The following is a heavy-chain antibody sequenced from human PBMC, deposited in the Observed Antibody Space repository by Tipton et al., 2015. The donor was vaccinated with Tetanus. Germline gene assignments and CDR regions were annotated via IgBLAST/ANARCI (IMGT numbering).Heavy chain of an antibody. CDR1: GGSISSYY. V-gene: IGHV4-59*01. J-gene: IGHJ4*02. CDR3: ARFSYDSGGFYSYFDS. CDR2: IYYSGST. D-gene: IGHD3-22*01. Sequence: TLSLTCTVSGGSISSYYWSWIRQPPGKGLEWIGYIYYSGSTNYNPSLKSRVTISVDTSKNQFSPRLTSVTAADTAIYYCARFSYDSGGFYSYFDSWGRGTLVTVSS.